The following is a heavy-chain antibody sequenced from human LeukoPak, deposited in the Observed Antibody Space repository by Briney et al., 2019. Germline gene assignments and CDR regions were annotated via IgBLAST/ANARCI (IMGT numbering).Heavy chain of an antibody. CDR1: GFTFSSYW. CDR3: ARDMAAAVLDYYYYGMDV. J-gene: IGHJ6*02. V-gene: IGHV3-7*01. CDR2: IKRDGSEK. D-gene: IGHD6-13*01. Sequence: PGGSLRLSCAASGFTFSSYWMSWVRQAPGKGLEWVANIKRDGSEKYYVDSVKGRFTISRDNAKNSLYLQMNSLRAEDTAVYYCARDMAAAVLDYYYYGMDVWGQGTTVTVSS.